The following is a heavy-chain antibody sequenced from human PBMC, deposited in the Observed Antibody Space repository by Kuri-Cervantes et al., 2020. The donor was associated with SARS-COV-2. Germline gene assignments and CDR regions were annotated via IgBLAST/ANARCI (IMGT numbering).Heavy chain of an antibody. CDR3: AKDLGDYGMDV. CDR2: IYSGGRST. CDR1: GFTFSSYA. Sequence: GESPKISCAASGFTFSSYAMSWVRQAPGKGLEWVSVIYSGGRSTYYADSVKGRFTISRDNSKNTLYLQMNSLRAEDTAVYYCAKDLGDYGMDVWGQGTTVTVSS. J-gene: IGHJ6*02. D-gene: IGHD3-16*01. V-gene: IGHV3-23*03.